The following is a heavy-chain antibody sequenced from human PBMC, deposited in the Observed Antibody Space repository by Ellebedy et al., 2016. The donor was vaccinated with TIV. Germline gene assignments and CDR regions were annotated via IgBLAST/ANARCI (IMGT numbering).Heavy chain of an antibody. J-gene: IGHJ4*02. Sequence: GGSLRLXXAASGFTFNDYYTSWIRQAPGKGPEFVSYISGTTFDTNYADTVKGRFTISRDNAKNSLYLQMNSLRAEDTAVYYCANAKQLVRYWGQGTLVTVSS. CDR1: GFTFNDYY. CDR3: ANAKQLVRY. D-gene: IGHD6-13*01. V-gene: IGHV3-11*06. CDR2: ISGTTFDT.